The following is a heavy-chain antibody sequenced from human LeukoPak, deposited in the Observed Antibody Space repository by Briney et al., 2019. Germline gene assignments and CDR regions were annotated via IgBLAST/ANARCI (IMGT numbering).Heavy chain of an antibody. CDR1: GGSFSDYY. J-gene: IGHJ6*02. D-gene: IGHD4-17*01. Sequence: PSETLSLTCAVYGGSFSDYYWSWIRQPPGKGLEWIGEINHSGSTNYNPSLKSRVTISVDASKNQFSLNLNSVTAADTAVYYCARGGYGDYKLHYYHYGMDVWGQGTTVTVSS. V-gene: IGHV4-34*01. CDR2: INHSGST. CDR3: ARGGYGDYKLHYYHYGMDV.